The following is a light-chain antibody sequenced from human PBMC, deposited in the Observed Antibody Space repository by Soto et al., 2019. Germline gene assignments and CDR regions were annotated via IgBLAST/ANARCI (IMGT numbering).Light chain of an antibody. CDR3: QQDDSLPYT. CDR2: GAS. V-gene: IGKV1-33*01. CDR1: QDINDY. Sequence: EIQMTQSPSSLSASLGDRVTITCQASQDINDYSNWYQQKPGKAPRLLIYGASFLEVEVPSRFSESGSGTHFTLTISSLQPEDVATYYCQQDDSLPYTFGQGTRLEIK. J-gene: IGKJ2*01.